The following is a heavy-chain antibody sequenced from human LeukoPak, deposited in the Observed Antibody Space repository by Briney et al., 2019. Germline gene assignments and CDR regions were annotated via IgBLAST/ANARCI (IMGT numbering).Heavy chain of an antibody. J-gene: IGHJ4*02. V-gene: IGHV3-7*05. D-gene: IGHD6-13*01. CDR3: AREAAAAHPDY. Sequence: GGSLRLSCAASGFIFSSYWMSWVRQAPGKGLEWVANIKQDGSEKYYVDSVRGRFTISRDNAKNSLYLQMNSLRAEDTAVYYCAREAAAAHPDYWGQGTLVVVSA. CDR1: GFIFSSYW. CDR2: IKQDGSEK.